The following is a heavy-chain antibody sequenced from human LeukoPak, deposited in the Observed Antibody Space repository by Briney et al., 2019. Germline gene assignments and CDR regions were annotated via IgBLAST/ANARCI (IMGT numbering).Heavy chain of an antibody. CDR2: INHSGST. Sequence: PSETLSLTCAVYGGSFSGYYWSWIRQPPGKGLEWIGEINHSGSTNYNPSLKSRVTISVDTSKNQFSLKLSSVTAAGTAVYYCARTGYYYDSSGYPNAFDIWGQGTMVTVSS. D-gene: IGHD3-22*01. CDR1: GGSFSGYY. CDR3: ARTGYYYDSSGYPNAFDI. V-gene: IGHV4-34*01. J-gene: IGHJ3*02.